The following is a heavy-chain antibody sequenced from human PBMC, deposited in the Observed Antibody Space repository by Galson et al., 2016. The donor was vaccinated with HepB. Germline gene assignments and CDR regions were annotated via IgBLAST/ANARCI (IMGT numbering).Heavy chain of an antibody. J-gene: IGHJ4*02. D-gene: IGHD3-10*01. CDR2: VYWDDDK. Sequence: PALVKPTQTLTLTCTFSGFSLSNTGVGVAWIRQPPGKTLEWLALVYWDDDKRYSPSLKSRLTISKDSSNSQVVLTLTNMDPTDTATYYCTHTAGELPQFDFWGQGTLVTVSS. CDR1: GFSLSNTGVG. V-gene: IGHV2-5*02. CDR3: THTAGELPQFDF.